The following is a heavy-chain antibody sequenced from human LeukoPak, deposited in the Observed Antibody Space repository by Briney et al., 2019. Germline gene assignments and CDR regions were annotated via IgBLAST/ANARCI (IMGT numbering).Heavy chain of an antibody. D-gene: IGHD1-26*01. CDR1: GYTFTGYY. V-gene: IGHV1-2*02. CDR2: INPNSGGT. J-gene: IGHJ4*02. Sequence: VASVKVSCKASGYTFTGYYMHWVRPAPGQGLEWMGWINPNSGGTNYAQKFQGRVTMTRDTSISTAYMELSRLRSDDTAVYYCATTSGSYSQAVSDYWGQGTLVTVSS. CDR3: ATTSGSYSQAVSDY.